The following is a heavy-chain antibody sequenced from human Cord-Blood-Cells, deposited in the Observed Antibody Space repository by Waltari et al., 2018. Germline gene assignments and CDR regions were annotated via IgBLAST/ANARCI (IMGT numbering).Heavy chain of an antibody. CDR2: ISWNSGSI. V-gene: IGHV3-9*01. D-gene: IGHD1-26*01. J-gene: IGHJ3*02. CDR3: ARLVGATDFDAFDI. Sequence: EVQLVESGGGLVQTGRSLRPSCAASGFPFDGYAIYWVRHAPGKGLEWVSGISWNSGSIGYADSVKGRFTISRDNAKNSLYLQMNSLRAEDTALYYCARLVGATDFDAFDIWGQGTMVTVSS. CDR1: GFPFDGYA.